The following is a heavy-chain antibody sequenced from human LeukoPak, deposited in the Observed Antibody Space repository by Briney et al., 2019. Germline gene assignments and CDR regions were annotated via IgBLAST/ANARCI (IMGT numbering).Heavy chain of an antibody. D-gene: IGHD3-10*02. CDR3: ARGQTMYY. Sequence: ASVTVSCKASGYTFNNFFISWVRQAHGLGLEWVGWISPHTHTTHYAEKFQGRVTMTTDTSTTTVYMELRSLRSDDTAVYFCARGQTMYYWGQGTPITVSS. J-gene: IGHJ4*02. CDR1: GYTFNNFF. V-gene: IGHV1-18*01. CDR2: ISPHTHTT.